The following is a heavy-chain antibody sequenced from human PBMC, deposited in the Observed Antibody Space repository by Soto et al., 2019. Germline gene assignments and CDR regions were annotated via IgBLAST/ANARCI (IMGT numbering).Heavy chain of an antibody. Sequence: EVQLLESGGGLVNPGGSLILSCSASGFTFSSYSMDWVRQAPGKGLEWVASINPNSRYMFDAGSVRGRFTIFRDYAKNSLHLQMTGLGVEDTGVYYCARHETRLTGDGFDIWGQGTLVTVSS. J-gene: IGHJ3*02. CDR1: GFTFSSYS. V-gene: IGHV3-21*01. D-gene: IGHD7-27*01. CDR2: INPNSRYM. CDR3: ARHETRLTGDGFDI.